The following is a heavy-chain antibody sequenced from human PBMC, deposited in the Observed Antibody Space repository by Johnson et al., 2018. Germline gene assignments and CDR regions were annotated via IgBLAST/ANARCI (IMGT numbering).Heavy chain of an antibody. Sequence: QVQLVQSGAEVKKPGASVKVSCKASGYTFASYDINWVRQATRQGLEWMGWMNPNSGNTGYAQKFQGRVTMTRNTSIGTAYMELSSLRSDDTAVYYCARDLGYGGSFAQHWGQGTLVTVSA. J-gene: IGHJ1*01. CDR1: GYTFASYD. D-gene: IGHD1-26*01. CDR3: ARDLGYGGSFAQH. V-gene: IGHV1-8*01. CDR2: MNPNSGNT.